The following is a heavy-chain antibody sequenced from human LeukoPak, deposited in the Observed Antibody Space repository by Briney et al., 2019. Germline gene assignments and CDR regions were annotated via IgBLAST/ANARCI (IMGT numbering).Heavy chain of an antibody. D-gene: IGHD6-19*01. V-gene: IGHV4-4*07. CDR3: ARGRIAVAGYYYYYYMDV. CDR2: IYSSGST. CDR1: GGSISSYY. J-gene: IGHJ6*03. Sequence: SETLSLTCTVSGGSISSYYWSWIRQPAGKGLEWIGRIYSSGSTTYNPSLKSRVTMSVDTSKNHFSLKLSSVTAADTAVYYCARGRIAVAGYYYYYYMDVWGKGTTVTVSS.